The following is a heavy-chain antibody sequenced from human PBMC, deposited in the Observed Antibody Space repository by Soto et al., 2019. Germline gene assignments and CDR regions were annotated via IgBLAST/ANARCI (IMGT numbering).Heavy chain of an antibody. CDR3: ARRSGIAAGVWY. Sequence: SETLSLTCAFYGGSFSGYDWSWIRQPPGKGLEWIGEINHSGSTNYNPSLKSRVTISVDTPKNQFSLKLSSVTAADTAVYYCARRSGIAAGVWYWGQGTLVPVS. CDR2: INHSGST. D-gene: IGHD6-25*01. CDR1: GGSFSGYD. V-gene: IGHV4-34*01. J-gene: IGHJ4*02.